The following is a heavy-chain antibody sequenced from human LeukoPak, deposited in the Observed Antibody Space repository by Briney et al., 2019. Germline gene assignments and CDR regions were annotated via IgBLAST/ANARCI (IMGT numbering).Heavy chain of an antibody. J-gene: IGHJ5*02. Sequence: GASVKVSCKASGYTFTGYYMHWVRQAPGQGLEWMGWINPNSGGANYAQKFQGRVTMTRDTSISTAYMELSRLRSDDTAVYYCARGLTGTTDRWFDPWGQGTLVTVSS. CDR1: GYTFTGYY. CDR2: INPNSGGA. V-gene: IGHV1-2*02. CDR3: ARGLTGTTDRWFDP. D-gene: IGHD1-7*01.